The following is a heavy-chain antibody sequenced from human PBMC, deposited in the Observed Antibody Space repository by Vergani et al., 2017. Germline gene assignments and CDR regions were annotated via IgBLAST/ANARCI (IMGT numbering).Heavy chain of an antibody. Sequence: EVQLLESGGRLKQPGGSVRLSCAASGSTFSTYAMHWVRQAPGKGLEWFSALTGGGGSTYYADSFKGRFNISRDNSRDTLYLEMNSLRPEDTANYYCVKYAERYYDFFDSWGQGTLVTVSS. J-gene: IGHJ4*02. CDR1: GSTFSTYA. CDR3: VKYAERYYDFFDS. CDR2: LTGGGGST. V-gene: IGHV3-23*01. D-gene: IGHD1-26*01.